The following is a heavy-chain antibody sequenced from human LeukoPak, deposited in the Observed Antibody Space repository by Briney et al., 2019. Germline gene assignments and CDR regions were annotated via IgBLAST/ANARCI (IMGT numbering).Heavy chain of an antibody. J-gene: IGHJ6*02. CDR3: ARAGGDTYYYYGMAV. CDR2: ISSSGNTI. V-gene: IGHV3-48*03. CDR1: GFTFSSYE. D-gene: IGHD2-21*01. Sequence: QPGGSLRLSCAASGFTFSSYEMNWVRQAPGKGLEWVSYISSSGNTIYYADSVKGRFTISRDNAKKPLYLQMNSLRAEDTAVYSCARAGGDTYYYYGMAVWGQGTTVTVSS.